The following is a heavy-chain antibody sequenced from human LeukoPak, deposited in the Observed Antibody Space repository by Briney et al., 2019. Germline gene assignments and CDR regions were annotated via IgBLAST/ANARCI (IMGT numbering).Heavy chain of an antibody. CDR2: ISWDGGST. Sequence: PGGSLTLSCAASAFTFDDYTMHWVRQAPGKGLEWVSLISWDGGSTYYADSVKGRFTISRDNSKHSLYLQMNSVRTEVTALSFCSKDMPGNCSSITCADAWGQGSLVTVSS. CDR1: AFTFDDYT. V-gene: IGHV3-43*01. D-gene: IGHD2-2*01. J-gene: IGHJ5*02. CDR3: SKDMPGNCSSITCADA.